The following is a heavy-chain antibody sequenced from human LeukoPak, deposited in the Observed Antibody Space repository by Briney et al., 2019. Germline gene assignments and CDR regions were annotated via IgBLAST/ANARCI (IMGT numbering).Heavy chain of an antibody. D-gene: IGHD2-2*02. V-gene: IGHV4-59*08. Sequence: SETLSLTCTVSGGSISSYYWSWIRQPPGKGLEWIGYIYYSGSTNYNPSLKSRVTISVDTSKNQFSLKLSSVTAADTAVYYCARQQPYLYYYYGMDVWGQGTTVTVSS. J-gene: IGHJ6*02. CDR1: GGSISSYY. CDR2: IYYSGST. CDR3: ARQQPYLYYYYGMDV.